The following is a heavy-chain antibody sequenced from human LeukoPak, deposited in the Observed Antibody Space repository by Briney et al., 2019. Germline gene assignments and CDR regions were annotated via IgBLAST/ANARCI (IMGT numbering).Heavy chain of an antibody. CDR2: IKRGGGEI. J-gene: IGHJ4*02. V-gene: IGHV3-7*03. D-gene: IGHD3-22*01. CDR1: GFTFSRYW. Sequence: GGSLRLSCVASGFTFSRYWMSWVRQVPRKGLEWVANIKRGGGEIYYVDSVKGRFTISRDNAKNSLYLQMNSLRAEDTAVYYCARDKGDYDTSGSLFVFGGQGTLVTVSS. CDR3: ARDKGDYDTSGSLFVF.